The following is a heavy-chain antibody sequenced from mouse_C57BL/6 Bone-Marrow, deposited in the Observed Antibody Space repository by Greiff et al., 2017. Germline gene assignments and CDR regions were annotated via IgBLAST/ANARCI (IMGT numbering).Heavy chain of an antibody. D-gene: IGHD2-1*01. CDR1: GYTFTSYW. CDR2: IDPYDSYT. V-gene: IGHV1-69*01. CDR3: ARLAIYYGNYAWFAY. J-gene: IGHJ3*01. Sequence: QVQLQQPGAELVMPGASVKLSCKASGYTFTSYWMHWVKQRPGQGLEWIGEIDPYDSYTNYNQKFKGKSTLTVDKSSSTAYMQLSSLTSEDSAVYYCARLAIYYGNYAWFAYWGQGTLVTVSA.